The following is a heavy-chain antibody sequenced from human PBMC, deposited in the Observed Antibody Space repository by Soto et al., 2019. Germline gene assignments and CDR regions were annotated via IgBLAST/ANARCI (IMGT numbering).Heavy chain of an antibody. V-gene: IGHV1-69*06. Sequence: SVKVSCKASGGTFSSYAISWVRQAPGQGLEWMGGIIPIFGTANYAQKFQGRVTITADKSTSTAYMELSSLRSEDTAVYYCARGEVYYDSSGYYNPPLDYWGQGTLVTVSS. CDR1: GGTFSSYA. D-gene: IGHD3-22*01. J-gene: IGHJ4*02. CDR3: ARGEVYYDSSGYYNPPLDY. CDR2: IIPIFGTA.